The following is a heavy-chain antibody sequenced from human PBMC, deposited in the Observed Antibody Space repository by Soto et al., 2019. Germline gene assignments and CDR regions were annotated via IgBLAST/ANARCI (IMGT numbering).Heavy chain of an antibody. D-gene: IGHD6-6*01. CDR1: GGSFSGYY. CDR2: INHSGST. V-gene: IGHV4-34*01. CDR3: ARAWAARALYGMDV. Sequence: KPSETLSLTCAVYGGSFSGYYWSWIRQPPGKGLEWIGEINHSGSTNYNPSLKSRVTISVDTSKNQFSLKLSSVTAADTAVYYCARAWAARALYGMDVWGQGTTVTVSS. J-gene: IGHJ6*02.